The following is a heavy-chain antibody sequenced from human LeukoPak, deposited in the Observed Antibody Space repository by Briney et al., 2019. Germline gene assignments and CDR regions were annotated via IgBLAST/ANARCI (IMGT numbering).Heavy chain of an antibody. CDR3: ARGAKWAYYFDY. CDR1: GFTFSSYS. D-gene: IGHD1-26*01. CDR2: ISSSSSYI. Sequence: GGSLRLSCAASGFTFSSYSMNWVRQAPGKGLEWVSSISSSSSYIYYADSVKGRFTISRDNAKDTLYLHMNSLTAEDTAVYCCARGAKWAYYFDYWGQGTLVTVSS. V-gene: IGHV3-21*01. J-gene: IGHJ4*02.